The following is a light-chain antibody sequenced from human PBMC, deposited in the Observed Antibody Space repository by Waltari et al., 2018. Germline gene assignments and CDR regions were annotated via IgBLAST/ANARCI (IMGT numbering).Light chain of an antibody. CDR1: IIGSKS. CDR2: DDS. V-gene: IGLV3-21*02. CDR3: QVWESRSDVV. Sequence: SYVLTQPPSVSVAPGQTARVTCGGNIIGSKSVQWYQQKSGQAPVLVVSDDSDRPSGIPERFSGSNARHTSTLTISGVEAGDEADYYCQVWESRSDVVFGGGTKLTV. J-gene: IGLJ2*01.